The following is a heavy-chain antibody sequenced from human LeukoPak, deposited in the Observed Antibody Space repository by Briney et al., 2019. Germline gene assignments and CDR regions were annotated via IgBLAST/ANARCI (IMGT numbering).Heavy chain of an antibody. Sequence: ASVKVSCKASGYTFTGYYMHWVRQAPGQGLEWMGWINPNSGGTNYAQKFQGRDTMTRDTSISTAYMELSRLRSDDTAVYYCAIPDSVAAAAPVDYWGQGTLVTVSS. D-gene: IGHD6-13*01. CDR1: GYTFTGYY. J-gene: IGHJ4*02. CDR3: AIPDSVAAAAPVDY. V-gene: IGHV1-2*02. CDR2: INPNSGGT.